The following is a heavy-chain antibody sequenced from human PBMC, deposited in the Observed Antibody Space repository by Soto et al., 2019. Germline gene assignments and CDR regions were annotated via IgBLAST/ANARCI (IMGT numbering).Heavy chain of an antibody. CDR2: IYYSGST. CDR1: GGSISSGDYY. CDR3: ARSKVAASAFDI. V-gene: IGHV4-30-4*01. J-gene: IGHJ3*02. D-gene: IGHD2-15*01. Sequence: QVQLQESGPGLVKPSQTLSLTCTVSGGSISSGDYYWSWIRQPPGKGLEWIGYIYYSGSTYYNPSLQSRVTISVAPSKNHFSLKPSSVTAADTAVYYCARSKVAASAFDIWGQGTMVTVSS.